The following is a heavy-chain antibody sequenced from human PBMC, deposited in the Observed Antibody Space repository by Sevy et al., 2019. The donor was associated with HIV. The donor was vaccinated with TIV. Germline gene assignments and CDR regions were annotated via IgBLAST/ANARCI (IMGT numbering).Heavy chain of an antibody. CDR3: ARDNRLAVSSFDY. J-gene: IGHJ4*02. V-gene: IGHV3-33*01. D-gene: IGHD6-19*01. CDR2: IWSDGTNA. Sequence: GGSLRLSCAASGFTFNNYGMHCVRQAPGKGLEWVAVIWSDGTNAYYADSVKGRFAVSRDNSKDTLYLQMNSLRAEDTAVYYCARDNRLAVSSFDYWGQGTLVTVSS. CDR1: GFTFNNYG.